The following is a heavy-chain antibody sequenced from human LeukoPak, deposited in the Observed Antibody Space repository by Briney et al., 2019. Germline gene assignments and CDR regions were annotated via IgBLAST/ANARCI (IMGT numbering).Heavy chain of an antibody. CDR1: GDSVSSNSAA. CDR2: TYYRSKWYN. Sequence: SQTLSLTCAISGDSVSSNSAAWSWIRQSPSRGLEWLGRTYYRSKWYNDYAVSVKSRIIINPDTSKNQFSLQLNSVTPEDTAVYYCARTSGHSVYDGVFDCWGQGTLVTVSS. D-gene: IGHD5/OR15-5a*01. J-gene: IGHJ4*02. CDR3: ARTSGHSVYDGVFDC. V-gene: IGHV6-1*01.